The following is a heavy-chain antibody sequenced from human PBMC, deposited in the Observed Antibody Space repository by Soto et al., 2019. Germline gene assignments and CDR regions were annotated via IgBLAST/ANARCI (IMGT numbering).Heavy chain of an antibody. CDR1: GYTFTDYF. Sequence: GASVKVSCKASGYTFTDYFVHWVRLAPGQGLEWMGWVNPDTGVATFPQKFQDRVTVTRDASINTDYMELTHLTSEDTGIYYCARDPIRGGVPYFFDFWGRGTQVTVSS. CDR2: VNPDTGVA. CDR3: ARDPIRGGVPYFFDF. V-gene: IGHV1-2*02. J-gene: IGHJ4*02. D-gene: IGHD3-16*01.